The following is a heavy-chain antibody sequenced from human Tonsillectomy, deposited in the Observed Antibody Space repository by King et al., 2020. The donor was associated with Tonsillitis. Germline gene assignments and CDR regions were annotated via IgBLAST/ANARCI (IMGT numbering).Heavy chain of an antibody. CDR1: GYTFTGYY. J-gene: IGHJ4*02. CDR2: INPNSGGT. Sequence: VQLVESGAEVKKPGASVKVSCKASGYTFTGYYMHWVRQAPGQGLEWMGWINPNSGGTNYAQKCQGRVTMTRDTSISTAYMGLSRLRSDDTAVYYCARDKRQWLVRGKYYFDYWGQGTLVTVSS. CDR3: ARDKRQWLVRGKYYFDY. D-gene: IGHD6-19*01. V-gene: IGHV1-2*02.